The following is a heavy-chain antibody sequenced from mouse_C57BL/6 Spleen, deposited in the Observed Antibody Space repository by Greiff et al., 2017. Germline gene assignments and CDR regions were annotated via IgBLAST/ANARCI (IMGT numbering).Heavy chain of an antibody. CDR3: ARIRGIDYDGGFAY. Sequence: QVQLQQPGAELVKPGASVKLSCKASGYTFTSYWMHWVKQRPGQGLEWIGMIHPNSGSTNYNEKFKSKATLTVDKSSSTAYMQLSSLTSEDSAVYYCARIRGIDYDGGFAYWGQGTLVTVSA. J-gene: IGHJ3*01. D-gene: IGHD2-4*01. CDR1: GYTFTSYW. V-gene: IGHV1-64*01. CDR2: IHPNSGST.